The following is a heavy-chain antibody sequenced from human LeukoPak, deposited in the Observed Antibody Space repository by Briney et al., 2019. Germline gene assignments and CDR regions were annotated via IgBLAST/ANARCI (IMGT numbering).Heavy chain of an antibody. CDR1: GFTLRSYT. Sequence: GGSLRLSCAASGFTLRSYTMNWVRQAPGKGLEWVSSIGISSNKIYYADSVKGRFIISRDNSKNTLYLQMNSLRAEDTAVYYCAKDRKRSCSSTSCYFDYWGQGTLVIVSS. J-gene: IGHJ4*02. CDR3: AKDRKRSCSSTSCYFDY. D-gene: IGHD2-2*01. CDR2: IGISSNKI. V-gene: IGHV3-21*01.